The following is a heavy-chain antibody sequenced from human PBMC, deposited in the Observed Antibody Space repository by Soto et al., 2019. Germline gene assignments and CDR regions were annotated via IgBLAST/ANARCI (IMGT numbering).Heavy chain of an antibody. CDR1: GGTFSSYA. Sequence: ASVKVSCKASGGTFSSYAISWVRQAPGQGLEWMGGIIPIFGTANYAQKFQGRVTITADESTSTAYMELSSLRSEDTAVYYCARDPDPDCSGGSCYFDYWGQGTLVTVS. V-gene: IGHV1-69*13. J-gene: IGHJ4*02. CDR3: ARDPDPDCSGGSCYFDY. CDR2: IIPIFGTA. D-gene: IGHD2-15*01.